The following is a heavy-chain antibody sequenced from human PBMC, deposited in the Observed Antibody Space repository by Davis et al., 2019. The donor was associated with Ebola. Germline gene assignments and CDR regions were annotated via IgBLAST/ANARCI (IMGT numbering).Heavy chain of an antibody. CDR1: GCSISSYY. Sequence: MPGGSLRLSCTVSGCSISSYYWSWTRQPPGKGLEWIGYIYYSGSTNYNPSLKSRVTISVDTSKNQFSLKLSSVTAADTAVYYCARQYSDIVATILTWGQGTLVTVSS. CDR3: ARQYSDIVATILT. CDR2: IYYSGST. D-gene: IGHD5-12*01. J-gene: IGHJ4*02. V-gene: IGHV4-59*08.